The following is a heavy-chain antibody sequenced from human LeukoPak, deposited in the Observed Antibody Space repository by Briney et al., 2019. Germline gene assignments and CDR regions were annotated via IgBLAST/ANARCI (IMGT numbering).Heavy chain of an antibody. Sequence: GGSLRLSCAASGFTISSYAMTWVRQAPGKGLEWVSAINYSGGTTYYADSVKGRFTISRDSSKNTLYLQMNSLRAEDTAVYYCTKGHYYGSGSYWVWGQGTLVTVSS. CDR1: GFTISSYA. J-gene: IGHJ4*02. D-gene: IGHD3-10*01. V-gene: IGHV3-23*01. CDR3: TKGHYYGSGSYWV. CDR2: INYSGGTT.